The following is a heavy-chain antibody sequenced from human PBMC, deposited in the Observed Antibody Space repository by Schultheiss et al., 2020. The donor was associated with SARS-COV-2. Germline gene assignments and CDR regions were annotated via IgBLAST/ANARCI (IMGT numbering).Heavy chain of an antibody. D-gene: IGHD6-13*01. CDR3: ARGWVQLVPNYYGMDV. V-gene: IGHV4-31*03. Sequence: SETLSLTCTVSGGSISSGGYYWSWIRQHPGKGLEWIGYIYYSGSTYYNPSLKSRVTISVDTSMNQFSLKLSSVTAADTAVYYCARGWVQLVPNYYGMDVWGQGTTVTVSS. CDR2: IYYSGST. J-gene: IGHJ6*02. CDR1: GGSISSGGYY.